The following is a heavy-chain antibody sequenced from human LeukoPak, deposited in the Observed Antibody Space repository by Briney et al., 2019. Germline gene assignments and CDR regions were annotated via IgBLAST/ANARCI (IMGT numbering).Heavy chain of an antibody. D-gene: IGHD3-10*01. CDR2: ISYDGSNK. CDR3: AKGAYGSGSSYYFDY. Sequence: GGSLRLSCAASGFTFSSYAMNWVRQAPGKGLEWVAFISYDGSNKYYADSVKGRFTISRDNSKNTLHLQMNSLRAEDTAVYYCAKGAYGSGSSYYFDYWGQGSLVTVSS. J-gene: IGHJ4*02. CDR1: GFTFSSYA. V-gene: IGHV3-30*18.